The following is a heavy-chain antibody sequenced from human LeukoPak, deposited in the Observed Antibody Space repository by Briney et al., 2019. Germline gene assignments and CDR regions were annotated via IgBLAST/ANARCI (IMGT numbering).Heavy chain of an antibody. CDR2: INPNSGGT. V-gene: IGHV1-2*02. D-gene: IGHD3-22*01. Sequence: GASVKVSCKASGYTFTGYYMHWVRQAPGQGLEWMGWINPNSGGTNYAQKFQGRVTMTRDTSISTAYMELSRLRSDDTAVYYCARSYPPYYDSSGYYYHYWGQGTLFTVSS. CDR3: ARSYPPYYDSSGYYYHY. CDR1: GYTFTGYY. J-gene: IGHJ4*02.